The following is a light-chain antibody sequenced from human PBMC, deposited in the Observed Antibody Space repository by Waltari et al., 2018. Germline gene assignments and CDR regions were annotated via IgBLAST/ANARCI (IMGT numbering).Light chain of an antibody. Sequence: NFMLTQPHSVSESPGKTVTISCTRSSGSIASNYVQWYQRRPGSVPTTVIYEDNQRPSGVPDLFSGSIDSSSNSASLTISGLQTEDEADYYCQSHDANHYVVFGGGTKVTVL. V-gene: IGLV6-57*03. CDR3: QSHDANHYVV. CDR2: EDN. CDR1: SGSIASNY. J-gene: IGLJ2*01.